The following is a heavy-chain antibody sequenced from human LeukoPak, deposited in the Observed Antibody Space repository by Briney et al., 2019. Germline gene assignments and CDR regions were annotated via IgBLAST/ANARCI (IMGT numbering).Heavy chain of an antibody. Sequence: ASLKVSCKASGYTLTSYVISWVRQAPGQGLEWMEWISGYSGNTNYAQKLQGRVTMTTDTSTSTAYMGLRSLRSDDTAVYYCAREGPGWQWHGNWFDPWGQGTLVTVSS. CDR1: GYTLTSYV. D-gene: IGHD6-19*01. CDR2: ISGYSGNT. J-gene: IGHJ5*02. V-gene: IGHV1-18*01. CDR3: AREGPGWQWHGNWFDP.